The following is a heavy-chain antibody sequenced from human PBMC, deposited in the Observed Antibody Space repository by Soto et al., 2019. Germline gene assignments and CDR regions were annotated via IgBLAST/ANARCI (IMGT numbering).Heavy chain of an antibody. V-gene: IGHV4-59*12. CDR2: IYYSGST. CDR1: GGSISSYY. Sequence: SETLSLTCTVSGGSISSYYWSWIRQPPGKGLEWIGYIYYSGSTNYNPSLKSRVTISVDTSKNQFYLKLNSVTAADTAVYYCARESRNYYYYMDVWGKGTTVTVSS. CDR3: ARESRNYYYYMDV. D-gene: IGHD2-2*01. J-gene: IGHJ6*03.